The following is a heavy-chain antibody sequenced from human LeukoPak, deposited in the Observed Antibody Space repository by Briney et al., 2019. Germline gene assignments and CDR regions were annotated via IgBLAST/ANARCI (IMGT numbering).Heavy chain of an antibody. D-gene: IGHD2-2*01. CDR3: ARGSTSYSGLGTTWFDP. Sequence: LWASVKVSCKASGYTFTSYYMHWVRQAPGRGLEWMGLINPSGGSTSYAQKFQGRVTMTRDTSTSTVYMELSSLRSEDTAVYYCARGSTSYSGLGTTWFDPWGQGTLVTVSS. J-gene: IGHJ5*02. CDR2: INPSGGST. V-gene: IGHV1-46*01. CDR1: GYTFTSYY.